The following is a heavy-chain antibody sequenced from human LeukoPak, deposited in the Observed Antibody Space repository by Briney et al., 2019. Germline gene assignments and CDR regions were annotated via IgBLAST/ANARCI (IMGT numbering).Heavy chain of an antibody. CDR2: ISGSGGST. Sequence: GASLRLSCAASGFTFSSYAMSWVGQAPGKGLEWVSVISGSGGSTYYADSVKGRFTISRDNSKNTLYLQMNSLRAEDTAVYYCAKDVGHNWFDPWGQGTLVTVSS. CDR1: GFTFSSYA. V-gene: IGHV3-23*01. J-gene: IGHJ5*02. D-gene: IGHD1-26*01. CDR3: AKDVGHNWFDP.